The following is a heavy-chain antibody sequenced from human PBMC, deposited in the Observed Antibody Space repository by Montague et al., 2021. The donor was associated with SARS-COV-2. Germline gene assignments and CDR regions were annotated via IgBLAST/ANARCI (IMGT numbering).Heavy chain of an antibody. V-gene: IGHV3-53*01. CDR1: GFTVSSNY. Sequence: SLRLSGAASGFTVSSNYMSWVRQAPGKGLEWVSLIYSSGRTSYADSVTGRFTMSRDNSKNTLYLQMNSLRAEDTAVYYCARDFGESRDHWGQGTLVTVSS. CDR2: IYSSGRT. CDR3: ARDFGESRDH. D-gene: IGHD3-10*01. J-gene: IGHJ4*02.